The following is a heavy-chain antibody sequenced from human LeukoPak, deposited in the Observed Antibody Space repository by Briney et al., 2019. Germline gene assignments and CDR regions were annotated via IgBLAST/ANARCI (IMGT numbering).Heavy chain of an antibody. CDR2: INPTGGST. V-gene: IGHV1-46*01. CDR3: AGGGLRYFDWSTPAPHAFDI. D-gene: IGHD3-9*01. Sequence: ASVKVSCKASGYTFTSYYMHWVRQAPGEGLEWMGIINPTGGSTSYAQKFQGRVTITADKSTSTAYMELSSLRSEDTAVYYCAGGGLRYFDWSTPAPHAFDIWGQGTMVTVSS. CDR1: GYTFTSYY. J-gene: IGHJ3*02.